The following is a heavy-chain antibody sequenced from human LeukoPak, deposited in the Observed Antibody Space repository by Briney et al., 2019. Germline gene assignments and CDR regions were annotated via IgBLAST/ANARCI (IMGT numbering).Heavy chain of an antibody. CDR2: INWNGGRT. D-gene: IGHD5-18*01. Sequence: PGGSLRLSCAASGFTFGDYGMTWVRQAPGKGLEWVSYINWNGGRTGYADSVKGRFTISRDNAKNSLYLQMNSLRAEDTAVYYCAREGNSYGVPFDYWGQGTLVTVSS. CDR3: AREGNSYGVPFDY. V-gene: IGHV3-20*04. J-gene: IGHJ4*02. CDR1: GFTFGDYG.